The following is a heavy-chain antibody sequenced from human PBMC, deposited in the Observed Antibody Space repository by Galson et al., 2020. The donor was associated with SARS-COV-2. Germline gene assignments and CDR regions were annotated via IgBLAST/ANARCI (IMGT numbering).Heavy chain of an antibody. CDR1: GGSISSYY. V-gene: IGHV4-59*01. CDR3: ARGRRYGMDV. J-gene: IGHJ6*02. Sequence: SETLSLTCTVSGGSISSYYWSWIRQPPGKGLEWIGYIYYSGSTNYNPSLKSRVTISVDTSKNQFSLKLSSVTAADTAVYYCARGRRYGMDVWGQGTTVTVSS. CDR2: IYYSGST.